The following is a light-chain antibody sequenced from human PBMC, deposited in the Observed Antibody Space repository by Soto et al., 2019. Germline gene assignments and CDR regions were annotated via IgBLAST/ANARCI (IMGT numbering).Light chain of an antibody. CDR1: QYTNGRY. CDR3: QHFGSSPPVT. V-gene: IGKV3-20*01. J-gene: IGKJ5*01. Sequence: DIVLTQAPDNLSLSPGASATLSCRVGQYTNGRYVAWYQQRPALAPRLLVYGASKRATGIPDRFRGSGSGSEFTLPISGLEPEDFAAYFGQHFGSSPPVTFGQGTRLEIK. CDR2: GAS.